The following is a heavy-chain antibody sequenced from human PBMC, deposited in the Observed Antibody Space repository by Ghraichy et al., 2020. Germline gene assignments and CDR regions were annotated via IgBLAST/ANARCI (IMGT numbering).Heavy chain of an antibody. V-gene: IGHV1-69*13. J-gene: IGHJ3*02. CDR1: GGTFSSYA. CDR2: IIPIFGTA. D-gene: IGHD5-12*01. CDR3: ARGEGGYSGYVRGAFDI. Sequence: SVKVSCKASGGTFSSYAISWVRQAPGQGLEWMGGIIPIFGTANYAQKFQGRVTITADESTSTAYMELSSLISEDTAVYYCARGEGGYSGYVRGAFDIWGQGTMVTVSS.